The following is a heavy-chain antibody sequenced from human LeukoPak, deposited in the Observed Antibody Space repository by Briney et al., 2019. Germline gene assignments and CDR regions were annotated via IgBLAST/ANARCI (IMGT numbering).Heavy chain of an antibody. CDR3: ARVLSGSYHLDY. CDR2: IYYSGST. J-gene: IGHJ4*02. D-gene: IGHD1-26*01. Sequence: SETLSLTCTVSGGSISSHYWSWIRQPPGKGLEWIGYIYYSGSTNYNPSLKSRVTISVDTCKNQFSLKLSSVTAADTAVYYCARVLSGSYHLDYWGQGTLVTVSS. CDR1: GGSISSHY. V-gene: IGHV4-59*11.